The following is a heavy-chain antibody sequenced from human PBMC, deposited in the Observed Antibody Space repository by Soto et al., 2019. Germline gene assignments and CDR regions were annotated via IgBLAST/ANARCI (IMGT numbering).Heavy chain of an antibody. CDR2: IIPILGIA. Sequence: QVQLVQSGAEVKKPGSSVKVSCKASGGTFSSYTISWVRQAPGQGLVWMGRIIPILGIANYAQKFQGRVTITADKSTSTAYRELSSLRSEDTAVYYCARGGWVATQQKTSWFDPWGQGTLVTVSS. CDR1: GGTFSSYT. D-gene: IGHD5-12*01. CDR3: ARGGWVATQQKTSWFDP. V-gene: IGHV1-69*02. J-gene: IGHJ5*02.